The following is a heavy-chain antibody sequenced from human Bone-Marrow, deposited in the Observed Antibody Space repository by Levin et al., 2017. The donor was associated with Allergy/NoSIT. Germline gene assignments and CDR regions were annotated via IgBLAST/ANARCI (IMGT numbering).Heavy chain of an antibody. CDR3: ARDRVSSTYYDRLYYYYHGMDV. CDR1: GFTFSDYY. Sequence: GGSLRLSCAASGFTFSDYYMSWIRQAPGKGLQWVSYISSRGISIFSADSVKGRFTISRDNAKNSLFLQMNSLRAEDTAVYYCARDRVSSTYYDRLYYYYHGMDVWGQGTTVTV. CDR2: ISSRGISI. J-gene: IGHJ6*02. D-gene: IGHD1-26*01. V-gene: IGHV3-11*01.